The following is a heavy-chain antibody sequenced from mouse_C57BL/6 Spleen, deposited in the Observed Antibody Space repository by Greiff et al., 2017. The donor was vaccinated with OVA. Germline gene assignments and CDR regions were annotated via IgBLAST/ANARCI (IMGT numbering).Heavy chain of an antibody. D-gene: IGHD2-4*01. V-gene: IGHV1-54*01. CDR3: ARPYDYDAGFAY. CDR1: GYAFTNYL. J-gene: IGHJ3*01. CDR2: INPGSGGT. Sequence: VQGVESGAELVRPGTSVKVSCKASGYAFTNYLIEWVKQRPGQGLEWIGVINPGSGGTNYNEKFKGKATLTADKSSSTAYMQLSSLTSEDSAVYFCARPYDYDAGFAYWGQGTLVTVSA.